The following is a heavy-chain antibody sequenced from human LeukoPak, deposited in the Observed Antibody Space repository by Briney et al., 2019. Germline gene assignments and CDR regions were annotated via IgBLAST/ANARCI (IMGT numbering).Heavy chain of an antibody. CDR3: AREMEGDYGSGTFFDH. CDR1: EFVFSDYY. V-gene: IGHV3-11*01. CDR2: ISDSGSTI. J-gene: IGHJ4*02. D-gene: IGHD3-10*01. Sequence: GGSLRLSCAASEFVFSDYYMNWIRQAPGEGLEWVSYISDSGSTIYYADSVKGRFTISRDNAKNSLYLQMNSLRAEDTAVYYCAREMEGDYGSGTFFDHWGQGNMVTVSS.